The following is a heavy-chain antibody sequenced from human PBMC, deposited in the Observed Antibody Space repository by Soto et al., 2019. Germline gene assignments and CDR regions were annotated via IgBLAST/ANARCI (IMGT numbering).Heavy chain of an antibody. CDR1: GGSISSYY. CDR2: IYYSGST. D-gene: IGHD3-22*01. V-gene: IGHV4-59*01. Sequence: SETLSLTCTVSGGSISSYYWSWIRQPPGKGLEWIGYIYYSGSTNYNPSLKSRVTISVDTSKNQFSLKLSSVTAADTAVYYCARDHDSSGYVDYWGQGTLVTVS. CDR3: ARDHDSSGYVDY. J-gene: IGHJ4*02.